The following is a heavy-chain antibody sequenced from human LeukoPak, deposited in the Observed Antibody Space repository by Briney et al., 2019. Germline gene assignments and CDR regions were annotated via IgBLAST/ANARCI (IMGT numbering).Heavy chain of an antibody. CDR3: AKRGETYYYDSSGYHFDY. J-gene: IGHJ4*02. CDR2: ISGSGGST. Sequence: GGSLRLSCAVSGFTFSTYTMNWVRQPPGKGLEWVSAISGSGGSTYYADSVKGRFTISRDNSKNTLYLQMNSLRAEDTAVYYCAKRGETYYYDSSGYHFDYWGQGTLVTVSS. V-gene: IGHV3-23*01. D-gene: IGHD3-22*01. CDR1: GFTFSTYT.